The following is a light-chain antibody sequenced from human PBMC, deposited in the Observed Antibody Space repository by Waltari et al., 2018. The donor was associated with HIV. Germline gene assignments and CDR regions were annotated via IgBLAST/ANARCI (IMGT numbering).Light chain of an antibody. V-gene: IGLV2-11*01. CDR2: DVN. Sequence: QSALTQPRSVSGSPGQTVTISCRGTSRDIGGYNYVSWYQQHPAEAPRLMIYDVNKRPSGVPDRFSGSKSGNTASLTISGLQAGDEADYYCCSYAGSNTFYVFGTGTEVTVL. J-gene: IGLJ1*01. CDR3: CSYAGSNTFYV. CDR1: SRDIGGYNY.